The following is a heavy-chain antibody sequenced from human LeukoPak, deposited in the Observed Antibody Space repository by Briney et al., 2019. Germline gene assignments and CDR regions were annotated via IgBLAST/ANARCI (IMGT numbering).Heavy chain of an antibody. J-gene: IGHJ5*02. Sequence: SETLSLTCTVSGGSISSGSYYWSWIRQPPGKGLEWIGEINHSGSTNYNPSLKSRVTISVDTSKNQFSLKLSSVTAADTAVYYCATRSGSYYNWFDPWGQGTLVTVSS. CDR1: GGSISSGSYY. V-gene: IGHV4-39*07. CDR3: ATRSGSYYNWFDP. CDR2: INHSGST. D-gene: IGHD1-26*01.